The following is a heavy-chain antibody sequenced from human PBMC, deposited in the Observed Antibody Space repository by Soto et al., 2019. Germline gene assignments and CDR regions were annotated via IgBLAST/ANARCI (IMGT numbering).Heavy chain of an antibody. V-gene: IGHV4-31*03. D-gene: IGHD2-21*01. J-gene: IGHJ4*02. CDR2: IYYSGST. CDR3: ARLVSKEGYFDY. CDR1: GGSISSGGYY. Sequence: SETLSLTCTVSGGSISSGGYYWSWIRQHPGKGLEWIGYIYYSGSTYYNPSLKSRVTISVDTSKNQFSLKLSSVTTADTAVYYCARLVSKEGYFDYWGQGTLVTVSS.